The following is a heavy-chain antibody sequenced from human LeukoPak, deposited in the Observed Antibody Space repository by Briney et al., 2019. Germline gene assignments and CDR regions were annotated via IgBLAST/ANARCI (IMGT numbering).Heavy chain of an antibody. CDR2: IKQDGSEK. CDR3: ARDANYYDSRGENYFNC. Sequence: QPGGSLRLSCAASGFTFSSYWMSWVRQAPGKGLEWVANIKQDGSEKHYVDSVKGRFTISRDNAKNSLYLQLNSLRVEDTAVYYCARDANYYDSRGENYFNCWGQGTLVTVSS. V-gene: IGHV3-7*01. CDR1: GFTFSSYW. D-gene: IGHD3-22*01. J-gene: IGHJ4*02.